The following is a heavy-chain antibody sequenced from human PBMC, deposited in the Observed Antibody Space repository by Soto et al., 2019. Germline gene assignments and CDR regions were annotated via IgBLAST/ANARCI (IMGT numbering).Heavy chain of an antibody. Sequence: PEGSLILSCAASGFTFSSYWMHWVRQAPGKGLVWVSRINSDGSSTSYADSVKGRFTISRDNAKNTLYLQMNSLRAEDTAVYYCASVPPYSSSWYDYYYGMDVWGPGTTVTVS. J-gene: IGHJ6*02. CDR2: INSDGSST. CDR1: GFTFSSYW. V-gene: IGHV3-74*01. CDR3: ASVPPYSSSWYDYYYGMDV. D-gene: IGHD6-13*01.